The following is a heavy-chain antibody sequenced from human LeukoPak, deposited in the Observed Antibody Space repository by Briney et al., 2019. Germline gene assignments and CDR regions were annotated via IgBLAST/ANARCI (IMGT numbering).Heavy chain of an antibody. CDR3: ARGRGFDY. CDR1: GYSFTSYW. CDR2: ISAYNGNT. Sequence: GESLKISCKGSGYSFTSYWIGWVRQAPGQGLEWMGWISAYNGNTNYAQKLQGRVTMTTDTSTSTAYMELRSLRSDDTAVYYCARGRGFDYWGQGTLVTVSS. V-gene: IGHV1-18*04. D-gene: IGHD3-10*01. J-gene: IGHJ4*02.